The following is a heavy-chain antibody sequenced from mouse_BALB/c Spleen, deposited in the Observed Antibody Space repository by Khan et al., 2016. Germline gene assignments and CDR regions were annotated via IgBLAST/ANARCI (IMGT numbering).Heavy chain of an antibody. V-gene: IGHV1-9*01. CDR1: GYTFSNYW. J-gene: IGHJ4*01. D-gene: IGHD2-1*01. CDR2: ILPGTANS. CDR3: ARAWYSCDY. Sequence: QSGGELMKPGASVKISCKATGYTFSNYWIEWVKQRPGHGLEWIGDILPGTANSNYNENLKAMAILTPDTSSNTSYMQLSILQSEDSAGYYCARAWYSCDYWGQGTTVTVSS.